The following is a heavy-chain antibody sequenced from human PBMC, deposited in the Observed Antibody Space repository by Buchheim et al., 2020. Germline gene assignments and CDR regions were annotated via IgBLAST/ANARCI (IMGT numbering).Heavy chain of an antibody. V-gene: IGHV1-2*04. J-gene: IGHJ6*02. CDR2: INPNSGGT. CDR1: GYTFTGYY. D-gene: IGHD2-21*02. CDR3: ARAYCGGDCSYYYYYGMDV. Sequence: QVQLVQSGAEVKKPGASVKVSCKASGYTFTGYYMHWVRQAPGQGLEWMGWINPNSGGTNYAQKFQGWVTMTRDTSISTAYMELSRLKSDDTAVYYCARAYCGGDCSYYYYYGMDVWGQGTT.